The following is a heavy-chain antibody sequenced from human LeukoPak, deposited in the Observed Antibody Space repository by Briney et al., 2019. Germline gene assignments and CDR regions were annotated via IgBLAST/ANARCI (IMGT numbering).Heavy chain of an antibody. CDR2: TSHDGTSN. CDR3: ATTVPGYPDDYLDN. Sequence: PGGPLKPSCAPPQSTFRNYWISWAGQPPGKGLERLAPTSHDGTSNYYADSVKGRFTISRDNAKNSLYLHMNSLRIEDTAVYYCATTVPGYPDDYLDNWGQGTLVTVSS. J-gene: IGHJ4*02. D-gene: IGHD6-19*01. CDR1: QSTFRNYW. V-gene: IGHV3-7*01.